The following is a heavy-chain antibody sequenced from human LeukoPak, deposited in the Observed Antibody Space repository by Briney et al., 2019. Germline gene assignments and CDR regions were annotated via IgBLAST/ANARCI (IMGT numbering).Heavy chain of an antibody. CDR1: GYTFTSYW. D-gene: IGHD4-17*01. CDR3: ARLYGDYALDY. J-gene: IGHJ4*02. V-gene: IGHV5-51*01. Sequence: GESLKISCKGSGYTFTSYWINWVRQMPGKGLEWMGIIYPGESETRYSPSFQGQVTISADKSITTVYLQWSNVKASDTAMYYCARLYGDYALDYWGQGTLVTVSS. CDR2: IYPGESET.